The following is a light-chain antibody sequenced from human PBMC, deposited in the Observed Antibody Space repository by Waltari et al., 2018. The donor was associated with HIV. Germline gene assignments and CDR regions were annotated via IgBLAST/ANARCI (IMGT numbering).Light chain of an antibody. CDR1: NNDVGTYNY. V-gene: IGLV2-14*03. CDR2: DVT. CDR3: SSYTSSISLV. Sequence: QSALTQPASVSGSPGQSITISCTGTNNDVGTYNYVSWYQQHPGKAPKLMSYDVTDRPSWVSDLFAGSKSGNTASLTISGLQAEDEADYYCSSYTSSISLVFGGGTKVTVL. J-gene: IGLJ3*02.